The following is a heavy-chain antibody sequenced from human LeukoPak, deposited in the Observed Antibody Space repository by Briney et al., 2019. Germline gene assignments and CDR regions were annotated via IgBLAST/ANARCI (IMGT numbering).Heavy chain of an antibody. V-gene: IGHV3-21*01. CDR2: ISSSSSYI. J-gene: IGHJ4*02. Sequence: KPGGSLRLSCAASGFTFSSYAMSWVRQAPGKGLVWVSSISSSSSYIYYADSVKGRFTISRDNAKNSLYLQMNSLRAEDTAVYYCATTGGWLQRVDYWGQGTLVTVSS. CDR3: ATTGGWLQRVDY. CDR1: GFTFSSYA. D-gene: IGHD5-24*01.